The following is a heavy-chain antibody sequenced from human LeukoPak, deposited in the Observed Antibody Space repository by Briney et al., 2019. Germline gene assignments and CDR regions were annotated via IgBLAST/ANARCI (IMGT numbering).Heavy chain of an antibody. CDR3: ARARRRQRRDGYNYLDYYYMDV. V-gene: IGHV4-59*08. D-gene: IGHD5-24*01. J-gene: IGHJ6*03. Sequence: RTSETLSLTCTVSGGSISSYSWSWIRQPPGKGLEWIGYIYYSGSTNYNPSLKSRVTMSVDTSKNQLSLKLSSVTAADTAVYYCARARRRQRRDGYNYLDYYYMDVWGKGTTVTISS. CDR2: IYYSGST. CDR1: GGSISSYS.